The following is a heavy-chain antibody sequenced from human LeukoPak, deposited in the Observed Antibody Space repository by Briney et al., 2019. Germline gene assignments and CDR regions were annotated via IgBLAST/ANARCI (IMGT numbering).Heavy chain of an antibody. D-gene: IGHD2-15*01. CDR3: ATKVRGGFDI. CDR2: IYNSGSI. Sequence: SETLSLTCTVSGGSINSHYCNWIRQSPGKGLEWIGDIYNSGSINYNPSLKSRVTISVDTSKNQFSLKLSSVTAADTAIYYCATKVRGGFDIWGQGTMVTVSS. V-gene: IGHV4-59*11. J-gene: IGHJ3*02. CDR1: GGSINSHY.